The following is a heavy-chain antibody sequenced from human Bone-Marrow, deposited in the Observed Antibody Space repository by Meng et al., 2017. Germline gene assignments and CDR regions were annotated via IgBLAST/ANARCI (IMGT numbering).Heavy chain of an antibody. CDR2: SNAGNGNT. CDR1: GGTFSSYA. Sequence: QLVESGAEVKKPGSSGKVSCKASGGTFSSYAISWVRQAPGQGLEWMGWSNAGNGNTKYSQEFQGRVTMTRDTSTSTVYMALSSLGSEDTAVYYCARGLAVDEFDYWGQGTLVTVSS. J-gene: IGHJ4*02. CDR3: ARGLAVDEFDY. V-gene: IGHV1-3*02. D-gene: IGHD2-15*01.